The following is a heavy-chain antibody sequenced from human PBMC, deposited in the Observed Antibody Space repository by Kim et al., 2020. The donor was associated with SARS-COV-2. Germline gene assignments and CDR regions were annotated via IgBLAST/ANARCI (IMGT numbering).Heavy chain of an antibody. D-gene: IGHD2-15*01. CDR1: GYTFTGYY. CDR2: INPNSGGT. J-gene: IGHJ6*02. Sequence: ASVKVSCKASGYTFTGYYMHWVRQAPGQGLEWMGWINPNSGGTNYAQKFQGWVTMTRDTSISTAYMELSRLRSDDTAVYYCARENGRGYCSGGSCYSHYYGMDVWGQGTTVTVSS. V-gene: IGHV1-2*04. CDR3: ARENGRGYCSGGSCYSHYYGMDV.